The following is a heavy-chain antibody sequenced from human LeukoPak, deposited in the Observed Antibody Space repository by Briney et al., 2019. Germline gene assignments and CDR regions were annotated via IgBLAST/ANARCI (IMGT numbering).Heavy chain of an antibody. V-gene: IGHV3-48*01. Sequence: GGSLGLSCAASGFTFNTYTMNWVRQAPGKGLEWVSYISGSSGIIDYADSVRGRFTISRDNAKNSLYLQMNSLRAEDTAVYYCARGSTCYESSGQVPFDYWGQGTLVTVSS. D-gene: IGHD3-22*01. CDR3: ARGSTCYESSGQVPFDY. J-gene: IGHJ4*02. CDR2: ISGSSGII. CDR1: GFTFNTYT.